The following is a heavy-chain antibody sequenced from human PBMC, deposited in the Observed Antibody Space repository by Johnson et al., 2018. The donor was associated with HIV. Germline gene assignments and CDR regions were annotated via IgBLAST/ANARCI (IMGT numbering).Heavy chain of an antibody. V-gene: IGHV3-64*01. D-gene: IGHD3-10*01. CDR1: RFTFSSYA. Sequence: VESGGGLVQPGGSLRLYCAASRFTFSSYAMHWVRQAPGRGLEYVSAISSNGGSTYYANSVKGRFTISRDNSKNTLYLQMGSLKAGDTAVYYCARGRDYYGSIDAFDIWGQGTLVTVSS. CDR2: ISSNGGST. J-gene: IGHJ3*02. CDR3: ARGRDYYGSIDAFDI.